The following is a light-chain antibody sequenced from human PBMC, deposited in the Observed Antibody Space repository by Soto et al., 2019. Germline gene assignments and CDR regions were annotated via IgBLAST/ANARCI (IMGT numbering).Light chain of an antibody. V-gene: IGKV3-11*01. CDR1: QSVSIY. CDR2: DAS. Sequence: EIVLTQSPATLSLSPGERATLSCRASQSVSIYLAWYQQKPGQAPRLLIYDASNMATGIPARFSGSGSGTDFTLTISSLEPEDFAVYYCQQRSNWPPTFGQGTKV. CDR3: QQRSNWPPT. J-gene: IGKJ1*01.